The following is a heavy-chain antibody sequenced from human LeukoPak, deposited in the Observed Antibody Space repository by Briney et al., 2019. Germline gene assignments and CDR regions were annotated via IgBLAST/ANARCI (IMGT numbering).Heavy chain of an antibody. CDR1: GFTFSDYS. CDR2: ISSNSSYT. V-gene: IGHV3-11*05. CDR3: ARADTLPGYYAPDY. Sequence: GGSLRLSCAASGFTFSDYSMTWIRQAPGKGLEYISHISSNSSYTNYADSVKGRFTISRDNAKNSLSLQMKSLRAEDTAVYYCARADTLPGYYAPDYWGQGTLVTVSS. J-gene: IGHJ4*02. D-gene: IGHD3-9*01.